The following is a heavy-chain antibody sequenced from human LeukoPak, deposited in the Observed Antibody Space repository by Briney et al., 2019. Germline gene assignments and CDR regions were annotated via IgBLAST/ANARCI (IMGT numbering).Heavy chain of an antibody. V-gene: IGHV3-30-3*02. CDR2: ISYDGSNE. J-gene: IGHJ4*02. CDR3: ANDYRSGSFHDF. D-gene: IGHD3-10*01. CDR1: GFTFSRYA. Sequence: PGGSLRLSCAASGFTFSRYAMHWVRQAPGKGLEWVAVISYDGSNEYYVDSVKGRFTISRDNSKNTLYLQMNTLRAEDTAVYYCANDYRSGSFHDFWGQGTLVTVSS.